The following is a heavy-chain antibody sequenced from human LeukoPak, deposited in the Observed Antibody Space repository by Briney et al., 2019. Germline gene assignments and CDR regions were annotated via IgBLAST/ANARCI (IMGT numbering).Heavy chain of an antibody. J-gene: IGHJ6*03. CDR1: GGTFSSYA. V-gene: IGHV1-69*13. CDR3: ARGSRMYSSSRYYMDV. Sequence: SVKVSCKASGGTFSSYAISWVRQAPGQGLEWMGGIIPIFGTANYAQKFQGRVTITADESTSTAYMELSSLRSEDTAVYYCARGSRMYSSSRYYMDVWGKGTTVTISS. D-gene: IGHD6-13*01. CDR2: IIPIFGTA.